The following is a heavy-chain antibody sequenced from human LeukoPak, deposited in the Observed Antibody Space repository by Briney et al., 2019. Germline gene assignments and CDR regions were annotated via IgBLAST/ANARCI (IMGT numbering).Heavy chain of an antibody. CDR3: ARVYSGGRYFDWLPVGYYYYYYMDV. Sequence: ASVKVSCKASGYTFTSYDIYWVGQAPRQRLEWMGWMNPNSGNTGYAQKFQRRVTMTRNTSISTAYMELSSLRSEDTAVYYCARVYSGGRYFDWLPVGYYYYYYMDVWGKGTTVTISS. V-gene: IGHV1-8*01. CDR1: GYTFTSYD. J-gene: IGHJ6*03. CDR2: MNPNSGNT. D-gene: IGHD3-9*01.